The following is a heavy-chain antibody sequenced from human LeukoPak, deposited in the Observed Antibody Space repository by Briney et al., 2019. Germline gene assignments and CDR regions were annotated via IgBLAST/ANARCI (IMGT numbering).Heavy chain of an antibody. CDR1: GYIFTNYY. J-gene: IGHJ4*02. V-gene: IGHV1-69*13. Sequence: GASVKVSCKTSGYIFTNYYIHWVRQAPGQGLEWMGGIIPIFGTANYAQKFQGRVTITADESTSTAYMELSSLRSEDTAVYYCARGGGYDPSSFDYWGQGTLVTVSS. CDR2: IIPIFGTA. D-gene: IGHD5-12*01. CDR3: ARGGGYDPSSFDY.